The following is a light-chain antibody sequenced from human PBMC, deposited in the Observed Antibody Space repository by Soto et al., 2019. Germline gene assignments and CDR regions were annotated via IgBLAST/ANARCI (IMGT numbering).Light chain of an antibody. J-gene: IGKJ1*01. CDR1: QGINNY. CDR3: QHYNSFPWT. CDR2: AAS. Sequence: AIRMTQSPSPLSASTGDRITITCRASQGINNYLAWYQQRPGEPPKLLIYAASTLQSGVPSRFSGTGSETDFTLTISCLQSEDFATYYCQHYNSFPWTFGQGTKVEIK. V-gene: IGKV1-8*01.